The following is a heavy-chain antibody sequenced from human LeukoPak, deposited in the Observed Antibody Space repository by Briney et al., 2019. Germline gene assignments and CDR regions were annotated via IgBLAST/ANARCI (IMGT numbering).Heavy chain of an antibody. D-gene: IGHD1-26*01. CDR3: ARDGRFPPEVLPRYFDY. CDR2: INPSGGST. V-gene: IGHV1-46*01. J-gene: IGHJ4*02. Sequence: GASVKVSCKASGYTFTSYYMHWVRQAPGQGLEWMGIINPSGGSTSYAQKFQGRVTMTRDMSTSTVYRELSSLRSEDTDVYYCARDGRFPPEVLPRYFDYWGQGTLVTVSS. CDR1: GYTFTSYY.